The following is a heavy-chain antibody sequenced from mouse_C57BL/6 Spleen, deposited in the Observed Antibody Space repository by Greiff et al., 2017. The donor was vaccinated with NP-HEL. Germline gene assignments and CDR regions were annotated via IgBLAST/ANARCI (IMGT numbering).Heavy chain of an antibody. CDR1: GYTFTSYW. Sequence: QVQLQQPGAELVKPGASVKMSCKASGYTFTSYWITWVKQRPGQGLEWIGDIYPGSGSTNYNEKFKSKATLTVDTSSSTAYMQLSSLTSEDSAVYYCARMRDYYGSSYFWYFDVWGTGTTVTVAS. J-gene: IGHJ1*03. D-gene: IGHD1-1*01. V-gene: IGHV1-55*01. CDR2: IYPGSGST. CDR3: ARMRDYYGSSYFWYFDV.